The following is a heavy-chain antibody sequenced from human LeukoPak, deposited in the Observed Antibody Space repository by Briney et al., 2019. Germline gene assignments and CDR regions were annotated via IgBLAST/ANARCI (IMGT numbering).Heavy chain of an antibody. CDR3: ARVGNPLVTVFAWFDP. D-gene: IGHD3-3*01. CDR1: GYTFTGYY. J-gene: IGHJ5*02. Sequence: VASVKVSCKASGYTFTGYYMHWVRQAPGQGLEWMGWINPNSGGTNYAQKFQGRVTMTRDTSISTAYMELSRLRSDDTAVYYCARVGNPLVTVFAWFDPWGQGTLVTVSS. CDR2: INPNSGGT. V-gene: IGHV1-2*02.